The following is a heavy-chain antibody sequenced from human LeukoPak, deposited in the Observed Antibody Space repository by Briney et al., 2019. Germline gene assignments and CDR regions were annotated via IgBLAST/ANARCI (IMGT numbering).Heavy chain of an antibody. Sequence: PSETLSLTCAVSGGSISGYYWSWIPQSPGRGLEYIGHIYYNGRTDYNPSLKSRVTISVDTSRNQFSLRLNSVTAADTAVYFCARWYCNRGTCYYLDYWGQGTLVTVSS. J-gene: IGHJ4*02. D-gene: IGHD2/OR15-2a*01. CDR1: GGSISGYY. CDR3: ARWYCNRGTCYYLDY. V-gene: IGHV4-59*01. CDR2: IYYNGRT.